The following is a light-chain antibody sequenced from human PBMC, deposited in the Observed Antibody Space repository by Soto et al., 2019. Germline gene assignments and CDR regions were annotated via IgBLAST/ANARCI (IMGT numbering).Light chain of an antibody. CDR3: QQYSSYFQT. Sequence: DIQMTQSPSTLSASVGDRVTITCRASQSISSWLAWYQQKPGKAPKLLIYDASSLESGVPSRFSGSGSGTEFTLTISSLQPDDFAGYYCQQYSSYFQTFGQGTKVDIK. J-gene: IGKJ1*01. CDR2: DAS. CDR1: QSISSW. V-gene: IGKV1-5*01.